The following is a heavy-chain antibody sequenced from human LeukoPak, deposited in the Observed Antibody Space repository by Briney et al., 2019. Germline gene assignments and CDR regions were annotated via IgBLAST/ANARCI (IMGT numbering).Heavy chain of an antibody. CDR1: GYTFTSYD. J-gene: IGHJ4*02. V-gene: IGHV1-8*01. CDR2: MNPNSGNT. D-gene: IGHD3-10*01. CDR3: ARNVWFGEYWFDY. Sequence: ASVKVSCKASGYTFTSYDINWVRQATGQGLEWMGWMNPNSGNTGYAQKIQGRVTMTRNTSISTAYMELSSLRSEDTAVYYCARNVWFGEYWFDYWGQGTLVTVSS.